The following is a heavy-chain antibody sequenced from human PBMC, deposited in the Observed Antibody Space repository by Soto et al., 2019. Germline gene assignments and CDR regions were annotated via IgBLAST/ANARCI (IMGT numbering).Heavy chain of an antibody. CDR2: FFTGGST. CDR1: GFNVSDNY. J-gene: IGHJ4*02. D-gene: IGHD6-19*01. CDR3: VRERRGLGIGFDH. Sequence: EVLLVESGGGLIQPGGSLRLSCAAAGFNVSDNYMGWVHQAPGKGLEWVSSFFTGGSTDYADSVKGRFTISRDDSKNTVYLQTNSLRAEDTAVYFCVRERRGLGIGFDHWGQGTLVTVSS. V-gene: IGHV3-53*01.